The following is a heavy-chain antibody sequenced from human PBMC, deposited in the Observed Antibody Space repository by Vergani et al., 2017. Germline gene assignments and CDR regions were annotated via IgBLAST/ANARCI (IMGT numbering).Heavy chain of an antibody. J-gene: IGHJ4*02. CDR1: GGTFSSYT. CDR2: IISILGIA. CDR3: ASLKATTSQNFDY. D-gene: IGHD5-12*01. V-gene: IGHV1-69*02. Sequence: QVQLVQSGAEVKKPGSSVKVSCKASGGTFSSYTISWVRQAPGQGLEWMGRIISILGIANYAQKFQGRVTITADKSTSTAYMELSSLRSEDTAVYYCASLKATTSQNFDYWGQGTLVTVSS.